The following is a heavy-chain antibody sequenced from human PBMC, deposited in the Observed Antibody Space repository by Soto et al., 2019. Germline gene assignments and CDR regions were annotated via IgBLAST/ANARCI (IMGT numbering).Heavy chain of an antibody. CDR1: GASISSYC. CDR3: ARATYGDLHY. Sequence: TLSLTCTVSGASISSYCWSWIRQPPGKGLEWIGYIYYSGSTNYNPSLKSRVTISVDTSKNQFSMTLSSLTAADTAVYYCARATYGDLHYWGQGTLVTVSS. J-gene: IGHJ4*02. V-gene: IGHV4-59*12. CDR2: IYYSGST. D-gene: IGHD4-17*01.